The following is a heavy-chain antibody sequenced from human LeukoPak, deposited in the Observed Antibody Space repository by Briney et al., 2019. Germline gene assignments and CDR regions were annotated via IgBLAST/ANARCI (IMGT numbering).Heavy chain of an antibody. J-gene: IGHJ4*02. CDR3: TRSGGLARAFDY. D-gene: IGHD3-10*01. Sequence: GGSLRLSCAASGFTFSNAWMSWVRQAPGKGLEWVGRIKSKTDGGTTDYAAPVKGRFTISRDDSKNTLFLQMSSLRAEDTAVYYCTRSGGLARAFDYWGQGTLVTVSS. V-gene: IGHV3-15*05. CDR1: GFTFSNAW. CDR2: IKSKTDGGTT.